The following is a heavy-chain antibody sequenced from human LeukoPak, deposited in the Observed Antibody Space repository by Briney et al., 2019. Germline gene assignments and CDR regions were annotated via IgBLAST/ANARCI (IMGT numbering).Heavy chain of an antibody. CDR1: GFTVSSNY. V-gene: IGHV3-53*01. CDR3: ARVSEGAFDI. D-gene: IGHD6-19*01. J-gene: IGHJ3*02. Sequence: GGSLRLSCAASGFTVSSNYMSWVRQAPGKGLEWVSVIYSGGSTYYADSVKGRFTISRDNSKNTLYLQMNSLRAEDTAVYYCARVSEGAFDIWGQETMVTVSS. CDR2: IYSGGST.